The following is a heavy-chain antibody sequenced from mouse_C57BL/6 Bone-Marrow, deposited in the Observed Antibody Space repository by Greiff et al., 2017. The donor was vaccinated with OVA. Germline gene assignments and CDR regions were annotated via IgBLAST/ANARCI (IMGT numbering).Heavy chain of an antibody. J-gene: IGHJ4*01. CDR2: IYPGGGYT. V-gene: IGHV1-63*01. Sequence: QVQLQQSGAELVRPGTSVKMSCKASGYTFTNYWIGWAKQRPGHGLEWIGDIYPGGGYTNYNEKFKGKATLTADKSSSTAYMQFSSLTSEDSAIYYGERVFWHYARDYWGQGTSVTVSS. CDR3: ERVFWHYARDY. CDR1: GYTFTNYW.